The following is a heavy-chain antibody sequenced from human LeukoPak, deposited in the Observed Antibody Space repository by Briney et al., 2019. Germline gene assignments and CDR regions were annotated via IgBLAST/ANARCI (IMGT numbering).Heavy chain of an antibody. V-gene: IGHV1-69*13. CDR3: ASPGTRGDDAFDI. CDR1: GGTFSSYA. J-gene: IGHJ3*02. D-gene: IGHD1-1*01. Sequence: SVKVSCKASGGTFSSYAISWVRQAPGQGLEWMGGIIPIFGTANYAQKFQGRVTITADESTSTAYMELSSLRSEDTAVYYCASPGTRGDDAFDIWGQGTMVTVSS. CDR2: IIPIFGTA.